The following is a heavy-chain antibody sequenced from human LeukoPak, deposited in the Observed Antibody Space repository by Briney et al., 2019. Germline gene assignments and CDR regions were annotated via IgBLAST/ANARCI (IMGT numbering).Heavy chain of an antibody. J-gene: IGHJ4*02. CDR1: GFTFSNAW. CDR2: IKSKTDGGTT. Sequence: GGTLRLSCAASGFTFSNAWMSWVRQAPGKVLEWGGRIKSKTDGGTTDYAAPVKGRFTISRDDSKNTLYLQMNSLKTEDTAEYYCTTARHYDSSGYYSFDYWGQGTLVTVSS. CDR3: TTARHYDSSGYYSFDY. V-gene: IGHV3-15*01. D-gene: IGHD3-22*01.